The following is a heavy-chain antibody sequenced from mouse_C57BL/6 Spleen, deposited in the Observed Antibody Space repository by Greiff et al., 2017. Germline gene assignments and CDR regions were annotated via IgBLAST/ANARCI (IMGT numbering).Heavy chain of an antibody. D-gene: IGHD2-5*01. J-gene: IGHJ4*01. Sequence: EVQLVESGGGLVKPGGSLKLSCAASGFTFSDYGMHWVRQAPEKGLEWVAYISSGSSTIYYADTVKGRFTISRDNAKNTLFLQMTSLRSEDTAMYYCARRRNYSNYFFYAMDYWGQGTSVTVSS. CDR2: ISSGSSTI. CDR1: GFTFSDYG. CDR3: ARRRNYSNYFFYAMDY. V-gene: IGHV5-17*01.